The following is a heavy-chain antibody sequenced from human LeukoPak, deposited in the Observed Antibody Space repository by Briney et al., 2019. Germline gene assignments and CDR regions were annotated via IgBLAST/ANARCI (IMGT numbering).Heavy chain of an antibody. J-gene: IGHJ4*02. Sequence: ASVKVSCKASGGTFSSYAISWVRQATGQGLEWMGWMNPNSGNTGYAQKFQGRVTMTRNTSISTAYMELSSLRSEDTAVYYCARGEQDWGFDYWGQGTLVTVSS. CDR1: GGTFSSYA. V-gene: IGHV1-8*02. CDR2: MNPNSGNT. D-gene: IGHD7-27*01. CDR3: ARGEQDWGFDY.